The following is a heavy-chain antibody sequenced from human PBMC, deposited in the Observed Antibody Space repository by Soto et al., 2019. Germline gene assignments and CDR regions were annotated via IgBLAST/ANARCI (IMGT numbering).Heavy chain of an antibody. V-gene: IGHV3-74*01. CDR1: GLIFSNYK. Sequence: EVQLVESGGGLVQPGGSLRLSCAASGLIFSNYKMHWVRQPPGKGLVWVSRINTDGSITDYVDSVKGRFTVSRDNPKNTLYLQMNSLRAEDTAVYYCARDTDGLHYWGQGTLVTVSS. CDR2: INTDGSIT. CDR3: ARDTDGLHY. J-gene: IGHJ4*02.